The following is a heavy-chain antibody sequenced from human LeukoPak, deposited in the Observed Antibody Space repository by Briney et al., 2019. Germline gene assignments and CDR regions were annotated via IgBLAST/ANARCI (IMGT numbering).Heavy chain of an antibody. Sequence: GGSLRLSCAASGFGFDDYAMLWVRQGPGKGLEWVSLISGDGGSTYYGDSVKGRFTISRDNSKNSRYLEMNSLRIEDTGLYYCAKDKGDGEYVDYWGQGTLVTVSS. D-gene: IGHD5-24*01. V-gene: IGHV3-43*02. J-gene: IGHJ4*02. CDR2: ISGDGGST. CDR1: GFGFDDYA. CDR3: AKDKGDGEYVDY.